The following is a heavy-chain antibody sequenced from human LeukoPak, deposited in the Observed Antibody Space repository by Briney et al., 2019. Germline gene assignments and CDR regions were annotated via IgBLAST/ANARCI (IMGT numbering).Heavy chain of an antibody. J-gene: IGHJ5*02. D-gene: IGHD5-12*01. CDR1: GYTFTSYG. Sequence: GASVKVSCKASGYTFTSYGISWVRQAPGQGLEWRGWIRAYNGNTNYAQKLQGRVTMTTDTSTSTAYMELRSLRSDDTAVYYCARTEGGGGYGWFDPWGQGTLVTVSS. CDR3: ARTEGGGGYGWFDP. V-gene: IGHV1-18*01. CDR2: IRAYNGNT.